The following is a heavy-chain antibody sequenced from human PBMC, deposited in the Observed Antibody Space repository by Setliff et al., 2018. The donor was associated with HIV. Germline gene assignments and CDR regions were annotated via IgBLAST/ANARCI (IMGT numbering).Heavy chain of an antibody. CDR3: ARVNRGCSSTSCSNDY. V-gene: IGHV4-34*01. CDR1: GGPFSDYY. Sequence: NPSETLSLTCAVYGGPFSDYYWTWIRQAPGKGLEWIGESSHNGEATYNVSLKSRVTISVATSKRQFSLKLSSVTAADTAVYYCARVNRGCSSTSCSNDYWGQGTLVTVSS. CDR2: SSHNGEA. D-gene: IGHD2-2*01. J-gene: IGHJ4*02.